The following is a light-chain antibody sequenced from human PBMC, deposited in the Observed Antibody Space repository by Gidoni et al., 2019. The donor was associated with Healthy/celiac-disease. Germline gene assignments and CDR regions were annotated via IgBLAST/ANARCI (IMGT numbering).Light chain of an antibody. Sequence: DIVLTQSPLSLPVTPGEPASISCRSSQSLRHSNGYNSVDWYLQEPGQSPQLLIYLGSHRASGVPDRFSGSGSGTDFTLKISRVEAEDVGVYYCMQALQTAYTFGQGTKLEIK. CDR1: QSLRHSNGYNS. J-gene: IGKJ2*01. CDR2: LGS. V-gene: IGKV2-28*01. CDR3: MQALQTAYT.